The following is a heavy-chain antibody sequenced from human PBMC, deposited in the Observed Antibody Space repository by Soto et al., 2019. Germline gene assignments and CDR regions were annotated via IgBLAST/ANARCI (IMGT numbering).Heavy chain of an antibody. CDR1: GFTFSSYA. CDR3: ARDRLDGGYGFLCLFDY. Sequence: PGGSLRLSCAASGFTFSSYAMHWVRQAPGKGLEWVAVISYDGSNKYYADSVKGRFTISRDNSKNTLYLQMNSLRAEDTAVYYCARDRLDGGYGFLCLFDYWGQGTLVTVSS. D-gene: IGHD5-12*01. V-gene: IGHV3-30-3*01. CDR2: ISYDGSNK. J-gene: IGHJ4*02.